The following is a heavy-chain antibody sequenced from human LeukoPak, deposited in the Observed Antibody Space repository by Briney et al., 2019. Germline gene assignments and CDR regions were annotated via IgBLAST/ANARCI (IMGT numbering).Heavy chain of an antibody. Sequence: ASVEVSCKASGYTFTGYYMHWVRQAPGQGLEWTGWINPNSGGTNYAQKFQGRVTMTRDTSISTAYMELSRLRSDDTAVYYCARGYCSSTSCFLRFDPWGQGTLVTVSS. CDR2: INPNSGGT. CDR3: ARGYCSSTSCFLRFDP. D-gene: IGHD2-2*01. J-gene: IGHJ5*02. CDR1: GYTFTGYY. V-gene: IGHV1-2*02.